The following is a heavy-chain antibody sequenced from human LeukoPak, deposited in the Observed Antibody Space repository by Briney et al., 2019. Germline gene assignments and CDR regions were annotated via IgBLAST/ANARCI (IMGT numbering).Heavy chain of an antibody. CDR3: ARGFCESSPGACDT. CDR2: TYYRSKWYN. CDR1: GDSVSANRAA. Sequence: SQTLSLTCAISGDSVSANRAAWNWIRQSPSSGLEWLGRTYYRSKWYNDYTISVKSRITINPDTSKNQFSLQLNSVTPEDTAVYYCARGFCESSPGACDTWSQRTVVTVSS. V-gene: IGHV6-1*01. J-gene: IGHJ3*02. D-gene: IGHD3-3*01.